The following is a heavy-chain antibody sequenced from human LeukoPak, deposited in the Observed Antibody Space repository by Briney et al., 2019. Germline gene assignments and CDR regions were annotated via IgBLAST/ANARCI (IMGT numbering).Heavy chain of an antibody. J-gene: IGHJ3*02. CDR1: GGSISSYY. CDR3: AREIIVGASTAFEI. D-gene: IGHD1-26*01. Sequence: SETLSLTCTVSGGSISSYYWSWIRQPPGKGLEWIGYIYYTGSTNYNPSLKSRVTISVDTSKNQFSLKLSSVTAADTAVYYCAREIIVGASTAFEIWGQGTKVTVSS. V-gene: IGHV4-59*01. CDR2: IYYTGST.